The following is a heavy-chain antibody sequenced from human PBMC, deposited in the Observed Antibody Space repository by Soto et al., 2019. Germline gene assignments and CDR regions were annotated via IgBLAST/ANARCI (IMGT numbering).Heavy chain of an antibody. CDR3: ARASLMGGDPAYYYYGMDV. D-gene: IGHD2-8*01. CDR1: GGTFSSYA. Sequence: QVQLVQSGAEVKKPGSSVKVSCKASGGTFSSYAISWVRQAPGQGLEWMGGIIPIFGTANYAQKFQGRVTITADESTSTAYMELSSLRSEDTAVYYCARASLMGGDPAYYYYGMDVWGQGTMVTVSS. J-gene: IGHJ6*02. CDR2: IIPIFGTA. V-gene: IGHV1-69*01.